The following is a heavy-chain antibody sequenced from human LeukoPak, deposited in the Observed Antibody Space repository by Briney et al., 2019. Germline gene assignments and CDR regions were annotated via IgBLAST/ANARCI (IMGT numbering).Heavy chain of an antibody. CDR2: INHSGST. D-gene: IGHD1-1*01. CDR3: ATRAGMDGFDY. CDR1: GGSFSSYN. Sequence: SETLSLTCAVYGGSFSSYNWSWIRQPPGKGLERIGEINHSGSTNYNPSLKSRVTISLDTSKNQFSLKLSSVTAADTAVYYCATRAGMDGFDYWGQGTLVTVSS. V-gene: IGHV4-34*01. J-gene: IGHJ4*02.